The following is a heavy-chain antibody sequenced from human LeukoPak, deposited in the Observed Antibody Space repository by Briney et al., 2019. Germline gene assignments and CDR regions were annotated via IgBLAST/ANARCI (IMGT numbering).Heavy chain of an antibody. CDR2: ISGSGDST. V-gene: IGHV3-23*01. Sequence: GGSLRLSCAASGFTFSSYAMSWVRKAPGKGLEWVSAISGSGDSTYYGDSVKGRFTISRDNSKNTLYLQMNSLRAEDTAVYYCAKTRPLDSSSWSHGDYWGQGTLVTVSS. J-gene: IGHJ4*02. CDR3: AKTRPLDSSSWSHGDY. D-gene: IGHD6-13*01. CDR1: GFTFSSYA.